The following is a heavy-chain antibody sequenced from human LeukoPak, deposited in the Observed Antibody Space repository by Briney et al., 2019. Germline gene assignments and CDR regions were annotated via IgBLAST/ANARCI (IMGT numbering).Heavy chain of an antibody. V-gene: IGHV1-2*02. J-gene: IGHJ3*02. CDR3: ARDIGVRITIFGVVSPRAFDI. D-gene: IGHD3-3*01. CDR1: GYTFTGYY. Sequence: ASVKVSCKTSGYTFTGYYIHWVRQVPGQGLEWMGWINLHSEGTNYAQKFQGRVTMTRDTSISTAYMELSGLKSDDTAVYYCARDIGVRITIFGVVSPRAFDIWGQGTMVTVSS. CDR2: INLHSEGT.